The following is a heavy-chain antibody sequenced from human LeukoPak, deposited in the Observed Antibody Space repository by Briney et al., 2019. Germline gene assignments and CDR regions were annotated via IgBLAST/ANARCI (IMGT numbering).Heavy chain of an antibody. D-gene: IGHD2-15*01. CDR2: INPNSGNR. J-gene: IGHJ4*02. V-gene: IGHV1-8*03. CDR3: ARVDGSPDY. CDR1: GGTFSSYA. Sequence: ASVKVSCKASGGTFSSYAISWVRQASGQGLEWMGWINPNSGNRGYAQQFQGRVTITRDTSISTVYMELSSLRSEDTAVYFCARVDGSPDYWGQGTLVTVSS.